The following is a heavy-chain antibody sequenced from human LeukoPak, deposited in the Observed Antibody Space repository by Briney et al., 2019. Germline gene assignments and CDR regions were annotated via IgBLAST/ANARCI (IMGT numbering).Heavy chain of an antibody. V-gene: IGHV3-23*03. Sequence: GGSRRLSCAASGFTFSSYAMSWVRQAPGKGLEWVSLILKGGNTNYADSVKGRFTISRDNSRNTLYLQMDSLRAEDTAVYYCARVHYYYMDFWGKGTTVTVSS. CDR1: GFTFSSYA. CDR3: ARVHYYYMDF. J-gene: IGHJ6*03. CDR2: ILKGGNT.